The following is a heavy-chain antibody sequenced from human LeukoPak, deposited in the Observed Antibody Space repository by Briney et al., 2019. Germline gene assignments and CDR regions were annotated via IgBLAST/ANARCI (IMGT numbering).Heavy chain of an antibody. Sequence: PGGSLRLSCAASGFTFSSYSMNWVRRAPGKGLEGVLSISSSSSYIYYADSVKGRFTISRDNAKNSLYLQMNSLRAEDTAVYYCARDMADSGYANYYYGMDVWGQGTTATVSS. J-gene: IGHJ6*02. CDR2: ISSSSSYI. CDR1: GFTFSSYS. D-gene: IGHD5-12*01. V-gene: IGHV3-21*01. CDR3: ARDMADSGYANYYYGMDV.